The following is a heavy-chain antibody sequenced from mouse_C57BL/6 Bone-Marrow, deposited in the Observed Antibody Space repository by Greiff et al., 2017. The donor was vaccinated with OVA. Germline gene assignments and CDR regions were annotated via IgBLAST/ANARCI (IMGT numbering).Heavy chain of an antibody. V-gene: IGHV5-16*01. J-gene: IGHJ2*01. Sequence: EVKLVESEGGLVQPGSSMKLSCTASGFTFSDYYMAWVRQVPEKGLEWVANINYDGSSTYYLASLKSRFIISSDNAKNILYLQMSSLKSEDTATYYAASEGALSVRLRRGYYFDDWGQGTTLTVSS. D-gene: IGHD2-4*01. CDR1: GFTFSDYY. CDR2: INYDGSST. CDR3: ASEGALSVRLRRGYYFDD.